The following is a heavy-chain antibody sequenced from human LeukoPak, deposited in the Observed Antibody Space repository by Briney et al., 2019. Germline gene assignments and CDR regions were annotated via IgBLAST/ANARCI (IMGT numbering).Heavy chain of an antibody. CDR1: GGSISSSSFH. V-gene: IGHV4-39*07. Sequence: SETLSLTCTVSGGSISSSSFHWGWIRQPPGKGLEWIGSIYNSGNTYYNPSLKSRVTISVDTSKNQFSLKLSSVTAADTAVYYCARGAIDVDIVATIRLGLDYWGQGTLVTVSS. J-gene: IGHJ4*02. D-gene: IGHD5-12*01. CDR3: ARGAIDVDIVATIRLGLDY. CDR2: IYNSGNT.